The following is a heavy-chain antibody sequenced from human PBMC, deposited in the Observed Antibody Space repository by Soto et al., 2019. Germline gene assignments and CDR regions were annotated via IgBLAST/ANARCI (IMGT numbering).Heavy chain of an antibody. J-gene: IGHJ6*02. CDR2: IYHSGST. V-gene: IGHV4-4*02. D-gene: IGHD4-17*01. Sequence: PSETLSLTCAVSGGSISSSNWWSWVRQPPGKGLEWIGEIYHSGSTNYNPSLKSRVTISVDKSKNQFSLKLSSVTAADTAVYYCARLAHYGDYAYYYYYGMDVWGQGTTVTVSS. CDR3: ARLAHYGDYAYYYYYGMDV. CDR1: GGSISSSNW.